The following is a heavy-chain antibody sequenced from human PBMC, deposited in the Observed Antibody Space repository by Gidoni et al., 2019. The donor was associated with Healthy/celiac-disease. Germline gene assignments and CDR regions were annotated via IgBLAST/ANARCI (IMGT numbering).Heavy chain of an antibody. V-gene: IGHV4-61*02. J-gene: IGHJ4*02. CDR2: IYTSGST. CDR3: AREVAFWSGQVPSYYFDY. Sequence: QVQLQESGPGLVKPSQTLSLTCTVSGGSISSGSYYWSWIRQPAGKGLEWIGRIYTSGSTNYNPSLKSRVTISVDTSKNQFSLKLSSVTAADTAVYYCAREVAFWSGQVPSYYFDYWGQGTLVTVSS. D-gene: IGHD3-3*01. CDR1: GGSISSGSYY.